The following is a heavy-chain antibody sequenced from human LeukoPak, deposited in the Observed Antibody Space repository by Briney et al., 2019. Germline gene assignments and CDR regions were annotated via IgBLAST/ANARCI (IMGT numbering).Heavy chain of an antibody. CDR2: IIHSGGT. V-gene: IGHV4-34*01. D-gene: IGHD1-26*01. CDR3: ARGLGGSYYFDH. CDR1: GGSFSGYH. Sequence: SETLSLTCAVYGGSFSGYHWSWIRQPPGKGLDWIGEIIHSGGTNYNPSLRSRVTISVDTSKNQFSLNLNSINAADTAVYYCARGLGGSYYFDHWGQGTLVTVSS. J-gene: IGHJ4*02.